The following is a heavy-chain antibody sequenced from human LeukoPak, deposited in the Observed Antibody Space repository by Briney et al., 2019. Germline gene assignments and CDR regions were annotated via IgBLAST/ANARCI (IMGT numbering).Heavy chain of an antibody. D-gene: IGHD1-7*01. CDR1: GFTFSSYN. CDR3: ATNYQAGPFDI. J-gene: IGHJ3*02. Sequence: PGGSLRLSCAASGFTFSSYNMNWVRQAPGKGLEWVSFISSSSSTIYYADSVKGRFTISRDNAKNSLYLQMNSLRAEDTAVYYCATNYQAGPFDIWGQGTMVTVSS. V-gene: IGHV3-48*01. CDR2: ISSSSSTI.